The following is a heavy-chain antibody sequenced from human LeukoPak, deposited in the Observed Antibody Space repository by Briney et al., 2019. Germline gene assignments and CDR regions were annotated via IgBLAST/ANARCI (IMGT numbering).Heavy chain of an antibody. Sequence: GGSLRLSCAASGFTFGSYAMSWVRQAPGKGLEWVSVIYSGGSTYYADSVKGRFTISRDNSKKTLYLQMNSLRAEDTAVYYCARGPTTNDYFDYWGQGTLVTVSS. J-gene: IGHJ4*02. D-gene: IGHD1-1*01. V-gene: IGHV3-53*01. CDR2: IYSGGST. CDR3: ARGPTTNDYFDY. CDR1: GFTFGSYA.